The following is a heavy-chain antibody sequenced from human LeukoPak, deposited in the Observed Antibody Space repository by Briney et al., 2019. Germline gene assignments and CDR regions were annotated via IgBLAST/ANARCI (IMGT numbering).Heavy chain of an antibody. CDR1: GGSISSYY. CDR3: ARYGGNYYGNWFDP. Sequence: SETLSLTCTVSGGSISSYYWGWIRQPPGKGLEWIGSVYYSGTTFYNPPLKSRVTISVDTSTNQCSLKLSSVTAADTAVYYCARYGGNYYGNWFDPWGQGTLVTVSS. J-gene: IGHJ5*02. D-gene: IGHD1-26*01. V-gene: IGHV4-39*01. CDR2: VYYSGTT.